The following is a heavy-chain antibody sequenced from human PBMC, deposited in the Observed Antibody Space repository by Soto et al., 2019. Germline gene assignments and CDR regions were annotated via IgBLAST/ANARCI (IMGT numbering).Heavy chain of an antibody. CDR2: IRDAGDST. Sequence: WGSLTLSCATSGFTFANYDMSWVRQAPGKGLEWVSAIRDAGDSTYSAASVRGRFTISRDNSKNTLYLQMSSLRVEDTAIYYCGRRGDVLGSYFDFWGQGT. V-gene: IGHV3-23*01. J-gene: IGHJ4*02. CDR3: GRRGDVLGSYFDF. CDR1: GFTFANYD. D-gene: IGHD3-16*01.